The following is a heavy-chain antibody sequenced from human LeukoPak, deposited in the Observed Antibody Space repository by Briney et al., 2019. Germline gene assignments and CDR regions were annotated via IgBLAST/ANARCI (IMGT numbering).Heavy chain of an antibody. CDR1: GGSISSGDYY. J-gene: IGHJ5*02. D-gene: IGHD3-3*01. CDR2: IYYSGST. Sequence: SETLSLTCTVSGGSISSGDYYWSWIRQPPGKGLEWIGYIYYSGSTYYNPSLKSRVTISVDTSKNQFSLKLGSVTAADTAVYYCARTLRFLEWLLHSNWFDPWGQGTLVTVSS. V-gene: IGHV4-30-4*08. CDR3: ARTLRFLEWLLHSNWFDP.